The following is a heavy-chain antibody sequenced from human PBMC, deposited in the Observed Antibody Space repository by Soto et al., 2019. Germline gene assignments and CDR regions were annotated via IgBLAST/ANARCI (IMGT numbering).Heavy chain of an antibody. J-gene: IGHJ6*02. V-gene: IGHV3-23*01. D-gene: IGHD2-15*01. CDR2: FSGSGGST. Sequence: EVQLLESGGGLVQPGGSLRLSCAASGFTFSSYAMSWVRQAPGKGLEWVSAFSGSGGSTYYADSVKGRFTISRDNSKNTLYLQMNSLRAEDTAVYYCAKPSLICSGGSCYRYNYYYGMDVWGQGTTVTVSS. CDR3: AKPSLICSGGSCYRYNYYYGMDV. CDR1: GFTFSSYA.